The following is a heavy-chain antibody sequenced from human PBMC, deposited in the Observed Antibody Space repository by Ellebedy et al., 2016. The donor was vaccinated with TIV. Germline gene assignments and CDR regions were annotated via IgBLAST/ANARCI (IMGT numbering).Heavy chain of an antibody. CDR1: GFTFSSYW. V-gene: IGHV3-74*01. J-gene: IGHJ4*02. D-gene: IGHD6-19*01. Sequence: PGGSLRLSCAASGFTFSSYWMYWVRQAPGKGLVCVSRITNDGSSTTSVDSVKGRFSISRDNSKNTLYVQMNSLSAEDTAVYYCARGGRDQWLIDYWGQGTLVTVSS. CDR3: ARGGRDQWLIDY. CDR2: ITNDGSST.